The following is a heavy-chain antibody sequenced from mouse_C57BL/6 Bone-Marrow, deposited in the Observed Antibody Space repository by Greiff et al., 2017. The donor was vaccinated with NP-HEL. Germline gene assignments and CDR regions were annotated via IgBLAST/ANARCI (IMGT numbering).Heavy chain of an antibody. CDR3: ARVGLRRRGFAY. V-gene: IGHV1-64*01. CDR2: IHPNSGST. J-gene: IGHJ3*01. CDR1: GYTFTSYW. D-gene: IGHD2-4*01. Sequence: QVQLQQPGAELVKPGASVKLSCKASGYTFTSYWMHWVKQRPGQGLEWIGMIHPNSGSTNYNEKFKSKATLTVDKSSSTAYMQLSSLTSEDSAVYYCARVGLRRRGFAYWGQGTLVTVSA.